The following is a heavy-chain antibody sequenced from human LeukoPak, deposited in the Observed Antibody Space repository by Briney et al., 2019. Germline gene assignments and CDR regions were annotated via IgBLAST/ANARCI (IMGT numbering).Heavy chain of an antibody. Sequence: GGSLRLFCAASGFTFSSYGMHWVRQAPGKGLEWVAFIRYDGSNKYYADSVKGRFTISRDNSKNTLYLQMNSLRAEDTAVYYCAKDLLGYCSGGSCYSLGYWGQGTLVTVSS. CDR2: IRYDGSNK. CDR1: GFTFSSYG. V-gene: IGHV3-30*02. D-gene: IGHD2-15*01. J-gene: IGHJ4*02. CDR3: AKDLLGYCSGGSCYSLGY.